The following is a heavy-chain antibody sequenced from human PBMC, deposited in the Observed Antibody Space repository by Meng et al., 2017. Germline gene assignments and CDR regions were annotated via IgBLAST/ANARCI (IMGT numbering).Heavy chain of an antibody. V-gene: IGHV1-2*06. D-gene: IGHD6-25*01. CDR2: INPKSGDT. CDR3: ARDEDISAAGKLFGDY. Sequence: VQLELAVAEGRKPGASCKVSLNPSGYNFPDYYRHWVRRAPGQGLEWMGRINPKSGDTHYAQKFPARVTMTGDTSISTAYMELSGLRSDDTAMYYCARDEDISAAGKLFGDYWGQGTLVTVSS. J-gene: IGHJ4*02. CDR1: GYNFPDYY.